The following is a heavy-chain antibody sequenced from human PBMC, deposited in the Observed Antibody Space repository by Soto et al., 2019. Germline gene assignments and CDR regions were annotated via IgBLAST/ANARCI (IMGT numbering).Heavy chain of an antibody. J-gene: IGHJ6*02. V-gene: IGHV1-2*04. CDR2: INPSGGRT. CDR3: ASRGGENYYYGMDV. D-gene: IGHD2-21*01. Sequence: ASVKVSCKASGYTFTSYYMHWVRQAPGQGLEWMGIINPSGGRTNYAQKFQGWVTMTRDTSISTAYMELSRLRSDDTAVYYCASRGGENYYYGMDVWGQGTTVTGLL. CDR1: GYTFTSYY.